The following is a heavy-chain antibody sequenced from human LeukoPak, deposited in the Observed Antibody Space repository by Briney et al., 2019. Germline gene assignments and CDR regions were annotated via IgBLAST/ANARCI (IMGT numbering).Heavy chain of an antibody. Sequence: PSETLSLTCNVTGGSISSSYYYWGWISQPPGEGQEWIGSIYYSGSTYYNPSLKSRVTISVDTSKNHFSLELNSVTAADTAVYYCASQRKTGEPYYFDYWGQGTLVTVSS. D-gene: IGHD7-27*01. V-gene: IGHV4-39*02. CDR3: ASQRKTGEPYYFDY. CDR1: GGSISSSYYY. J-gene: IGHJ4*02. CDR2: IYYSGST.